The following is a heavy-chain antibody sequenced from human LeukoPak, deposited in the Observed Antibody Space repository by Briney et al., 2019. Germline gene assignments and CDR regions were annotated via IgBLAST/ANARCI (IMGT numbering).Heavy chain of an antibody. Sequence: SETLSLTCAVSGGSISSGGYSWSWIWQPPGKGLEWIGYIYYSGSTYYNPSLKSRVTISVDTSKNQFSLKLSSVTAADTAMYYCARDAYCGGDCYFNDAFDIWGQGTMVTVSS. D-gene: IGHD2-21*02. V-gene: IGHV4-30-4*07. J-gene: IGHJ3*02. CDR1: GGSISSGGYS. CDR2: IYYSGST. CDR3: ARDAYCGGDCYFNDAFDI.